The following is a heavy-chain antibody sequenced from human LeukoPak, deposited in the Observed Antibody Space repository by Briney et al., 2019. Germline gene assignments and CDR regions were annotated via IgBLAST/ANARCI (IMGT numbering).Heavy chain of an antibody. V-gene: IGHV4-59*01. CDR3: ARGLFTISAPHFDY. CDR2: IYYSGST. D-gene: IGHD3-3*01. CDR1: GGSISSYY. J-gene: IGHJ4*02. Sequence: PSETLSLTCTVSGGSISSYYWSWIRQPPGKGLEWIGYIYYSGSTNYNPSLKSRVTISVDTSKNQFSLKLSSVTAADTAVYYCARGLFTISAPHFDYWGQGTLVTVSS.